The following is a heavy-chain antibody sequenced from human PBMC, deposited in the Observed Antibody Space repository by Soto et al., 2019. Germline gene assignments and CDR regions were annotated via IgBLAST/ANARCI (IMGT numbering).Heavy chain of an antibody. J-gene: IGHJ6*02. CDR2: INHSGST. Sequence: SETLSLTCTVSGGSIISGGHYWIWIRQPPGKGLEWIGEINHSGSTNYNPSLKSRVTISVDTSKNQFSLKLSSVTAADTAVYYCARIAARPYYYYGMDVWGQGTTVTAP. CDR1: GGSIISGGHY. CDR3: ARIAARPYYYYGMDV. D-gene: IGHD6-6*01. V-gene: IGHV4-34*01.